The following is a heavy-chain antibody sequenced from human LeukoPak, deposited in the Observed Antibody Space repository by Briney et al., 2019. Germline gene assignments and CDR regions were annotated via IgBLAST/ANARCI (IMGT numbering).Heavy chain of an antibody. CDR1: GVTFSSNV. D-gene: IGHD6-19*01. Sequence: PGGALRLSCVASGVTFSSNVMIWVRQAPGKGLEWVSSIPASGGSTYYADPVKGRFTISRDNSKNSLYLQMNSLRAEDTAVYYCAKESSGGWYFDYWGQGTLVTVSS. CDR3: AKESSGGWYFDY. V-gene: IGHV3-23*01. J-gene: IGHJ4*02. CDR2: IPASGGST.